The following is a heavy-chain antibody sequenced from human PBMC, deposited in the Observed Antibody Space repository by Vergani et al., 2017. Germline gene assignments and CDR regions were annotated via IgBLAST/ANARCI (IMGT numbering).Heavy chain of an antibody. CDR2: LSASDRRT. J-gene: IGHJ3*02. D-gene: IGHD6-19*01. Sequence: EVQLLESGGDLVQPGGSLRLSCAASGFTFIMHAMSWVRQAPGKGLEWVSTLSASDRRTHYAESVKGRFTISRDNSKNTLFLHMNSLRPEDTAVYYCAKVGRSEVASTFGAFDIWGQGTMVTVSS. CDR1: GFTFIMHA. V-gene: IGHV3-23*01. CDR3: AKVGRSEVASTFGAFDI.